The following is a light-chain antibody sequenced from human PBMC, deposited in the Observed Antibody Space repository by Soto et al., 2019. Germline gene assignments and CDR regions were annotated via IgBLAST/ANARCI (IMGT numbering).Light chain of an antibody. CDR1: GLDVGLYNY. Sequence: QSALTQPASVSGSHGQSITISCTGTGLDVGLYNYVSWYQQHPGTPPKLIIYDVDNRPSGVSNRFSGSKSANTASLTISGLQPEDEADYYCNSYRGGTALVFGGGTKLTVL. CDR3: NSYRGGTALV. CDR2: DVD. J-gene: IGLJ2*01. V-gene: IGLV2-14*03.